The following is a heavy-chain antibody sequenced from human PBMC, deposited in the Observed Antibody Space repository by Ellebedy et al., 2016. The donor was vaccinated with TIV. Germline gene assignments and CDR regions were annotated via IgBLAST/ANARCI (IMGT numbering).Heavy chain of an antibody. CDR1: GYTFTGTDYY. Sequence: ASVKVSCXASGYTFTGTDYYMHWVRQAPGQGLEWMGCINPKSGGTNYARKFQGRVTMTRDTSISTAYMELSRLRTDDTAVFYCARGFVWFSYAFDIWGQGTMVTVSP. CDR2: INPKSGGT. D-gene: IGHD2-21*01. V-gene: IGHV1-2*02. CDR3: ARGFVWFSYAFDI. J-gene: IGHJ3*02.